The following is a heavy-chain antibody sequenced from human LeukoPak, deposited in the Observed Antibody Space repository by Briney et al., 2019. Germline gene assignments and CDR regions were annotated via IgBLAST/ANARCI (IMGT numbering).Heavy chain of an antibody. V-gene: IGHV4-4*07. J-gene: IGHJ6*02. CDR2: IFTSGST. CDR3: ARNRLSGPYYYGMGV. Sequence: SETLSLTCTVSGGSINNYYWTWIRQPAGKGLEWLGRIFTSGSTDYNPLLTSRVTMSVDTSKNQFSLKLSSVSAADTAVYYCARNRLSGPYYYGMGVWGQGTTVIVSS. D-gene: IGHD1-26*01. CDR1: GGSINNYY.